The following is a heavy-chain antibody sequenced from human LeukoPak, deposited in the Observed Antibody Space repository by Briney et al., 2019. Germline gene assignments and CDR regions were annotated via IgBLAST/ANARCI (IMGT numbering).Heavy chain of an antibody. V-gene: IGHV4-39*07. Sequence: SETLSLTCTVSGGSISSYYWGWIRQPPGKGLEWIGSIYYSGSTYYNPSLKSRVTISVDTSKNQFSLKLSSVTAADTAVYYCAVNRNYDFWSGYPSDAFDIWGQGTMVTVSS. D-gene: IGHD3-3*01. CDR2: IYYSGST. CDR1: GGSISSYY. CDR3: AVNRNYDFWSGYPSDAFDI. J-gene: IGHJ3*02.